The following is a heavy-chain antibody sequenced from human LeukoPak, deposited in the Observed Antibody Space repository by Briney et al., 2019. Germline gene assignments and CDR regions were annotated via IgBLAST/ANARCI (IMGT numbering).Heavy chain of an antibody. CDR3: RSSGYYWGYFDY. J-gene: IGHJ4*02. D-gene: IGHD3-22*01. CDR1: GGSISSGGYY. CDR2: IYYSGST. Sequence: PSETLSLTCTVSGGSISSGGYYWSWIRQHPGKGLEWIGYIYYSGSTYYNPSLKSRVTISVDTSKNQFSLKLSSVTAADTAVYYCRSSGYYWGYFDYWGQGTLVTVSS. V-gene: IGHV4-31*03.